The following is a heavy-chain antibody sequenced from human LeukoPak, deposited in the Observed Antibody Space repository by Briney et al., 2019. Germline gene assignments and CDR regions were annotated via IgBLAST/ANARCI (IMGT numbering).Heavy chain of an antibody. J-gene: IGHJ3*02. Sequence: PGGSLRLSCAASGFTFSDYYMSWIRQAPGKGLEWVSYISSSGSTIYYADSVKGRFTISRDNAKNSLYLQMNSLRAEDTAVYYCAKGDYDYVWEKPGAFDIWGQGTMVTVSS. CDR2: ISSSGSTI. D-gene: IGHD3-16*01. CDR1: GFTFSDYY. V-gene: IGHV3-11*01. CDR3: AKGDYDYVWEKPGAFDI.